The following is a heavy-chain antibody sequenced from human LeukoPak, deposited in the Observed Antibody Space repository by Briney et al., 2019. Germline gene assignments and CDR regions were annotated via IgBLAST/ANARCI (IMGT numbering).Heavy chain of an antibody. CDR1: GFTFSSYS. V-gene: IGHV3-48*01. CDR2: ISSSSSTI. CDR3: AHFKWSGYSYGSEFDY. Sequence: GGSLRLSCAASGFTFSSYSMNWVRQAPGKGLEWVSYISSSSSTIYYADSVKGRFTISRDNAKNSLYLQMNSLRAEDTAVYYCAHFKWSGYSYGSEFDYWGQGTLATVSS. D-gene: IGHD5-18*01. J-gene: IGHJ4*02.